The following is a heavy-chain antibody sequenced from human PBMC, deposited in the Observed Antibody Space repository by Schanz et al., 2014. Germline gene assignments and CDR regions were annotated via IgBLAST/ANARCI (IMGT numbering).Heavy chain of an antibody. CDR2: ITYNGGTI. Sequence: EVQLVESGGGLIQPGGSLRLSCAASGFTFSSHSFNWVRQAPGKGLEWISYITYNGGTIYYADSVKGRFTISRDNAKNSLYLEMNSLRAEDTAVYYCAKSLESCPGGRCSRGYFDYWGQGTLXTVSS. CDR3: AKSLESCPGGRCSRGYFDY. D-gene: IGHD2-8*02. CDR1: GFTFSSHS. J-gene: IGHJ4*02. V-gene: IGHV3-48*01.